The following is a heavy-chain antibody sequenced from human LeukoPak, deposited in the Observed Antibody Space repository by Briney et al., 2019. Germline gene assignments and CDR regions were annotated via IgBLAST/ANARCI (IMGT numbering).Heavy chain of an antibody. V-gene: IGHV3-7*01. CDR3: ARWRGAQSEFDY. Sequence: PGGSLRLSCAASEFTFSSYSMNWVRQAPGKGLEWVAHIKEYEGDFYLDSVRGRFTASRDNALNSVYLQMNSLRADDTAVYYCARWRGAQSEFDYWGQGALVTVSS. CDR1: EFTFSSYS. D-gene: IGHD1-26*01. CDR2: IKEYEGD. J-gene: IGHJ4*02.